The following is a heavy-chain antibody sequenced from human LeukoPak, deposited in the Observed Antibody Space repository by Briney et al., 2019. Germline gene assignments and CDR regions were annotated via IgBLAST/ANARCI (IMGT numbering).Heavy chain of an antibody. Sequence: GGSLRLSCAAPGFTFSSYAMSWVRQAPGKGQEWVSAISGSGGSTYYADSVKGRFTISRDNSKNTLYLQMNSLRAEDTAVYYCATFRAVSLGFDYWGQGTLVTVSS. J-gene: IGHJ4*02. CDR1: GFTFSSYA. CDR2: ISGSGGST. CDR3: ATFRAVSLGFDY. V-gene: IGHV3-23*01. D-gene: IGHD1-26*01.